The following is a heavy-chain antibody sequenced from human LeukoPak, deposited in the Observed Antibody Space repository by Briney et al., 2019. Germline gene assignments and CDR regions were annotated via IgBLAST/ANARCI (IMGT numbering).Heavy chain of an antibody. D-gene: IGHD6-13*01. CDR3: ARDAATDDAFDI. CDR2: INGDSSYI. Sequence: GGSLRLSCAASGFTFSNYGMHWVRQAPGKGLEWVSSINGDSSYIYYADSVKGRFFISRDNAKNSLYLHMNSLRAEDTAVYYCARDAATDDAFDIWGQGTMVTVSS. V-gene: IGHV3-21*01. J-gene: IGHJ3*02. CDR1: GFTFSNYG.